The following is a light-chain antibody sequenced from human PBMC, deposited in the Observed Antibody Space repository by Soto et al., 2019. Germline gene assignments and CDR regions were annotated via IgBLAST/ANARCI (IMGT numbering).Light chain of an antibody. V-gene: IGLV1-40*01. CDR3: QSYDSSLYWV. CDR1: SSNIGAGYD. Sequence: QSVLTQPHSVSGAPGQRVTIFCTGSSSNIGAGYDVHWYQQLPGTAPKLLIYANSNRPSGVPERFSGSKSGTSASLAITGLQAEDDADYYCQSYDSSLYWVFGGGTKLTVL. J-gene: IGLJ3*02. CDR2: ANS.